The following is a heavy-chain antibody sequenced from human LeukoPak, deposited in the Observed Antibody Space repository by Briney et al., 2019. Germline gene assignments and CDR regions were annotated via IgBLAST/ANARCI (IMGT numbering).Heavy chain of an antibody. V-gene: IGHV3-23*01. D-gene: IGHD3-22*01. Sequence: GGSLRLSCAASGFTFSSYAMSWVRQAPGKGLEWVSAISGSGGSTYYADSVKGRFTISRDNSKNTLYLQMNSLRAEDTAVYYCAKDYYDSSGYYYFDYWGQGTLVTVPS. CDR2: ISGSGGST. J-gene: IGHJ4*02. CDR1: GFTFSSYA. CDR3: AKDYYDSSGYYYFDY.